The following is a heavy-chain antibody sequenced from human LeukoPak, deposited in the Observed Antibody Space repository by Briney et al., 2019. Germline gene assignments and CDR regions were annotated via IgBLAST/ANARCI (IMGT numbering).Heavy chain of an antibody. CDR1: GGSISSSSYY. CDR3: AMLWLGESTSLYYFDY. V-gene: IGHV4-39*01. J-gene: IGHJ4*02. D-gene: IGHD3-10*01. Sequence: SETLSLTCTVSGGSISSSSYYWGWIRQPPGKGLEWIGSIYYSGSTYYNPSLKSRVTISVDMSKKQLSLKVNSVTAADTAVYYCAMLWLGESTSLYYFDYWGQGTLVTVSS. CDR2: IYYSGST.